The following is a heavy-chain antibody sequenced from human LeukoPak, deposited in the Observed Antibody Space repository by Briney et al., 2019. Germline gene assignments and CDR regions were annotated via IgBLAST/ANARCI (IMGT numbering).Heavy chain of an antibody. CDR2: ISSSGSTI. CDR1: GFTFSDYY. J-gene: IGHJ3*02. D-gene: IGHD3-16*01. CDR3: ATDAPPYPSYTNAFDI. V-gene: IGHV3-11*01. Sequence: GGYLTLSCAAYGFTFSDYYMSWIRQAQGKGLEGVSYISSSGSTIYYEDSVKGRFTIYRDNAKNSLYLQMNSLRAEDTAVYYYATDAPPYPSYTNAFDIWGQGTMVTVSS.